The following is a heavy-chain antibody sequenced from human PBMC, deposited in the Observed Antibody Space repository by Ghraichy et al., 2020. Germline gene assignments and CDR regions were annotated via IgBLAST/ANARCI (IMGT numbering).Heavy chain of an antibody. CDR2: INHSGST. V-gene: IGHV4-34*01. D-gene: IGHD3-22*01. CDR1: GGSFSGYY. J-gene: IGHJ4*02. CDR3: ARGHRYYYDKVSFDY. Sequence: SETLSLTCAVYGGSFSGYYWSWIRQPSGKGLEWIGEINHSGSTNYNPSHKSRVTISVDTSKNQFSLKVSSVTAADTAVYYCARGHRYYYDKVSFDYWGQGTLVTVSS.